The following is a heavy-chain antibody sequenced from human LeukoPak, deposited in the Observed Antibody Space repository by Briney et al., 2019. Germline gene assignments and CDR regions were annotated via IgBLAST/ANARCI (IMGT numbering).Heavy chain of an antibody. CDR2: MNPNSGNT. J-gene: IGHJ3*02. V-gene: IGHV1-8*01. CDR1: GYTFTSYD. Sequence: ASVKVSCKASGYTFTSYDTNWVRQATGQGLEWMGWMNPNSGNTGYAQKFQGRVTMTRNTSISTAYMELSSLRSEDTAVYYCARGSDNYYGSGSYHDAFDIWGQGTMVTVSS. D-gene: IGHD3-10*01. CDR3: ARGSDNYYGSGSYHDAFDI.